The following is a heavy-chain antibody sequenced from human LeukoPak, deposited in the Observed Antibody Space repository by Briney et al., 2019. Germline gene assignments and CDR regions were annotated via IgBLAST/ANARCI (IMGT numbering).Heavy chain of an antibody. CDR2: INTNTGNP. CDR3: ARDYQRLGDLSLPDY. J-gene: IGHJ4*02. V-gene: IGHV7-4-1*02. CDR1: GYTFTSYA. Sequence: ASVEVSCKASGYTFTSYAMNWVRRAPGQGVEWMGWINTNTGNPTYAQGFTGRFVFSLDTSVSTTYLQISSLKAEDTAVYYCARDYQRLGDLSLPDYWGQGTLVTVSS. D-gene: IGHD3-16*02.